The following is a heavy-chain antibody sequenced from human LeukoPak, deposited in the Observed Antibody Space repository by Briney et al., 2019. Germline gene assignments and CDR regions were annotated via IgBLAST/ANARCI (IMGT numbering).Heavy chain of an antibody. D-gene: IGHD2-15*01. CDR3: ARQQRYCSGGSCSIDYYYGMDV. CDR2: INPNSGGT. Sequence: ASVKVSCKASGYTFTGYYMHWVRQAPGQGLEWMGWINPNSGGTNYAQKFQGWVTMTRDTSISTAYTELSRLRSDDTAVYYCARQQRYCSGGSCSIDYYYGMDVWGQGTTVTVSS. V-gene: IGHV1-2*04. CDR1: GYTFTGYY. J-gene: IGHJ6*02.